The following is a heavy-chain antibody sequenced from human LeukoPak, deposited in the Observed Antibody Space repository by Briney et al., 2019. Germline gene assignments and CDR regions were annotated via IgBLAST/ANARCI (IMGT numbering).Heavy chain of an antibody. CDR3: AFGASNWDQFDY. CDR1: GYTFTNHW. J-gene: IGHJ4*02. CDR2: IYPADSDT. D-gene: IGHD7-27*01. Sequence: GESLKISCKGSGYTFTNHWNAWVRQMPGKGLEWMGIIYPADSDTRYSPSFQGQVTIPADKSVRTAYLQWSSLKASDTAMYYCAFGASNWDQFDYWGQGTLVTVSS. V-gene: IGHV5-51*01.